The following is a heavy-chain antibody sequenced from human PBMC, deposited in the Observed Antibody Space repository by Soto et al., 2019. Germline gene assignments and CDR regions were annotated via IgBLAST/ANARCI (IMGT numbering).Heavy chain of an antibody. CDR3: ARDSRQLTQGWFDP. CDR2: IYYSGST. Sequence: QVQLQESGPGLVKPSQTLSLTCTVSGGSISSGGYYWSWIRQHPGKGLEWIGYIYYSGSTYYNPSLKSRVTITVDTSKNQFSLKLSSVTAADTAVYYWARDSRQLTQGWFDPWGQGTLVTVSS. CDR1: GGSISSGGYY. D-gene: IGHD6-13*01. J-gene: IGHJ5*02. V-gene: IGHV4-31*03.